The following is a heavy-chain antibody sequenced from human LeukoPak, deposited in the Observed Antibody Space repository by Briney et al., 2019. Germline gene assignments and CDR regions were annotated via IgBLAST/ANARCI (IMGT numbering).Heavy chain of an antibody. Sequence: GGSLRLSCAASGFTFSSYEMNWVRQAPGKGLEWVSYISSTGGTTFYADSVQGRFTISRDNAKNSLYLQMNSLRGEDTAVYYCAGDRWGSNYFDYWGQGTLLTVSS. CDR1: GFTFSSYE. V-gene: IGHV3-48*03. CDR2: ISSTGGTT. J-gene: IGHJ4*02. D-gene: IGHD3-16*01. CDR3: AGDRWGSNYFDY.